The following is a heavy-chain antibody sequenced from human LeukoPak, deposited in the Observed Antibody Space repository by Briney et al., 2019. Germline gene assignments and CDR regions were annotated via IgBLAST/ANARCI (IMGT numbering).Heavy chain of an antibody. CDR2: IIPIFGTA. Sequence: SVKVSCKASGGTFSSYAISWVRQAPGQGLEWMGGIIPIFGTANYAQKFQGRVTITADESTSTAHMELSSLRSEDTAVYYCARSGPNYGMDVWGQGTTVTVSS. CDR3: ARSGPNYGMDV. CDR1: GGTFSSYA. J-gene: IGHJ6*02. V-gene: IGHV1-69*13.